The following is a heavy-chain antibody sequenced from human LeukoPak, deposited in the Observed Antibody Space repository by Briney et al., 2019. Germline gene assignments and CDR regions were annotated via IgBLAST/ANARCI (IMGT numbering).Heavy chain of an antibody. CDR3: ARGTMTTSRAFEI. Sequence: GGSLRLSCAASGLTVSTNYMSWVRQAPGKGLEWVSVIYGGGRTYYADSVRGRFTISSDNSKNTLYLQMNSLRGEDTAVYYCARGTMTTSRAFEIWGQGTMVTVSS. V-gene: IGHV3-66*01. J-gene: IGHJ3*02. D-gene: IGHD4-17*01. CDR2: IYGGGRT. CDR1: GLTVSTNY.